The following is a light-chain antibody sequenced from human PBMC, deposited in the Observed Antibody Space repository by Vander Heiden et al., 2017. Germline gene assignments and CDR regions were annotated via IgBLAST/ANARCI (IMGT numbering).Light chain of an antibody. CDR3: QQYGASPFT. V-gene: IGKV3-20*01. Sequence: EIELTQSPATLSLSPRDRATFSCRASQSLYTCYLAWYQQKPGRAPRLLIYATSSVAPGIPDRFSGSGSGTDFTLTISRLEPEDFAVYYCQQYGASPFTFGQGTKVEIK. J-gene: IGKJ1*01. CDR2: ATS. CDR1: QSLYTCY.